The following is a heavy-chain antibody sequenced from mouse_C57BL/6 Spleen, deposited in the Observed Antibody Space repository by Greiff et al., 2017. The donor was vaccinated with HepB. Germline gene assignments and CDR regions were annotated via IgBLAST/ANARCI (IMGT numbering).Heavy chain of an antibody. CDR3: ARSDSSGYDYFDY. V-gene: IGHV1-82*01. CDR2: IYPGDGDT. CDR1: GYAFSSSW. J-gene: IGHJ2*01. Sequence: VQLQQSGPELVKPGASVKTSCKASGYAFSSSWMNWVKQRPGKGLEWIGRIYPGDGDTNYNGKFKGKATLTADKSSSTAYMQLSSLTSEDSAVYFCARSDSSGYDYFDYWGQGTTLTVSS. D-gene: IGHD3-2*02.